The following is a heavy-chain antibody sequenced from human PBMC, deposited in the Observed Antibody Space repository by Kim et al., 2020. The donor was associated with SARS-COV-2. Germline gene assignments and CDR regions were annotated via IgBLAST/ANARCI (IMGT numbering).Heavy chain of an antibody. CDR1: GFSFSSYS. V-gene: IGHV3-30*04. CDR2: ISYEGSNK. CDR3: AREVPDYGGYIGTLFDY. Sequence: GGSLRLSCAASGFSFSSYSMHWVRQAPGKGLEWVAVISYEGSNKYADSVKGRFTISRDNSKNTVHVQMNSLRTEDTAVYYCAREVPDYGGYIGTLFDYWGQGALVTVSS. D-gene: IGHD4-17*01. J-gene: IGHJ4*02.